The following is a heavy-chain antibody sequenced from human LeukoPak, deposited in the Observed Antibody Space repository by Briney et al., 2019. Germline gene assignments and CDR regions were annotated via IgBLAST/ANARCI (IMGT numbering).Heavy chain of an antibody. J-gene: IGHJ5*02. D-gene: IGHD6-6*01. CDR3: ARGGSRAPSIAARNNWFDP. CDR2: IYKSGST. CDR1: GYSISSGYY. V-gene: IGHV4-38-2*02. Sequence: SETLSLTCTVSGYSISSGYYWGWIRQPPGKELEWIGSIYKSGSTHYNPSLKSRVTISVDTSKNQFSLKLSSVTAADTAVYYCARGGSRAPSIAARNNWFDPWGQGTLVTVSS.